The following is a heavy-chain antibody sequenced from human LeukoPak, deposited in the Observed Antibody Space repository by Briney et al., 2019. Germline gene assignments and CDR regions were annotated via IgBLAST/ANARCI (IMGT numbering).Heavy chain of an antibody. V-gene: IGHV1-69*05. CDR1: GGTFSSYA. CDR3: ASTLGYCSGGSCYPWFDP. D-gene: IGHD2-15*01. J-gene: IGHJ5*02. Sequence: GSSVKVSCKASGGTFSSYAISWVRQAPGQGLEWMGRIIPIFGTANYAQKFQGRVTTTTDESTSTAYMELSSLRSEDTAVYYCASTLGYCSGGSCYPWFDPWGQGTLVTVSS. CDR2: IIPIFGTA.